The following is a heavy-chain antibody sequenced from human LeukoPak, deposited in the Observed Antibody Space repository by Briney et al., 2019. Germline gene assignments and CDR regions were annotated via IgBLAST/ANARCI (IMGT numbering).Heavy chain of an antibody. CDR3: AKADCSSTSCYSGDFDY. CDR2: IRYDGSNK. V-gene: IGHV3-30*02. Sequence: GGPLRLSCAAPGLTSSSNGRPGVRKAPAKGLEGGPFIRYDGSNKYYADSVKGRFTISRDNSKNTLYLQMNSLRAEDTAVYYCAKADCSSTSCYSGDFDYWGQGTLVTVSS. CDR1: GLTSSSNG. J-gene: IGHJ4*02. D-gene: IGHD2-2*02.